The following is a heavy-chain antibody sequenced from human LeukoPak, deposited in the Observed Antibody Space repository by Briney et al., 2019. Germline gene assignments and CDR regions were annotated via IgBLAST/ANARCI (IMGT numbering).Heavy chain of an antibody. CDR2: ISSSSSTI. V-gene: IGHV3-48*01. J-gene: IGHJ4*02. D-gene: IGHD6-19*01. Sequence: GGSLRLSCAASGFTFSNYNMNWVRQAPGMGLEWVSYISSSSSTIYYADSVKGRFTISRDNAKSSLHLQMNSLSAEDTAVYYCARDRDTSGWYGGYWGQGILVTVSS. CDR1: GFTFSNYN. CDR3: ARDRDTSGWYGGY.